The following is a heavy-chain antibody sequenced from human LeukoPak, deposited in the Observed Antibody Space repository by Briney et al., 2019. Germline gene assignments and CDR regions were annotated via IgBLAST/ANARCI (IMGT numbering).Heavy chain of an antibody. CDR2: IYYSGST. D-gene: IGHD6-19*01. V-gene: IGHV4-59*01. J-gene: IGHJ4*02. Sequence: SETLSLTCTVSGGSISSYYWSWIRQPPGKGLEWIGYIYYSGSTNYNPSLKSRVSISVDTSKNQFSLRLSSVTAADTAVYYCAREGAGTGTFDYWGQGTLVTVSS. CDR1: GGSISSYY. CDR3: AREGAGTGTFDY.